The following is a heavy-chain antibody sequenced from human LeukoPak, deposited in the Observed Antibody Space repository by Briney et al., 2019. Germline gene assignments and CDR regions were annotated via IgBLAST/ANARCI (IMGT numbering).Heavy chain of an antibody. CDR2: ISWNSGSI. CDR3: AKDFGSSGYYSYYFDY. CDR1: GFTFDDYA. Sequence: GGSLRLSCAASGFTFDDYAMHWVRQAPGKGLEWVSGISWNSGSIGYADSVKGRFTISRDNAKNSLYLQMNSLRAEDTALYYCAKDFGSSGYYSYYFDYWGQGTLVTVSS. J-gene: IGHJ4*02. D-gene: IGHD3-22*01. V-gene: IGHV3-9*01.